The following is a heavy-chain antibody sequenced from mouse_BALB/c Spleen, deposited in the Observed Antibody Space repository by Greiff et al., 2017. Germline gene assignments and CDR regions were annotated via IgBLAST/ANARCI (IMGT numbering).Heavy chain of an antibody. CDR3: ARDHYYGSSQAY. Sequence: DVQLQESGPGLVKPSQSLSLTCTVTGYSITSDYAWNWIRQFPGNKLGWMGYISYSGSTSYNPSLKSRISITRDTSTNQFFLQLNSVTTEDTATYYCARDHYYGSSQAYWGQGTLVTVSA. CDR2: ISYSGST. J-gene: IGHJ3*01. D-gene: IGHD1-1*01. V-gene: IGHV3-2*02. CDR1: GYSITSDYA.